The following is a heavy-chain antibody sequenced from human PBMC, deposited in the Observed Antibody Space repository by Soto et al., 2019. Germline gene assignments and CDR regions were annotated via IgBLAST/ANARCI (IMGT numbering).Heavy chain of an antibody. J-gene: IGHJ6*02. Sequence: PGGSLRLSCAASGFTFSSYAMSWVRQAPGKGLEWVSAISGSGGSTYYADSVKGRFTISRDNSKNTLYLQMNSLRAEDTAVYYCARDKVATIRSSYYYYGMDVWGQGTTVTVSS. CDR2: ISGSGGST. CDR3: ARDKVATIRSSYYYYGMDV. V-gene: IGHV3-23*01. CDR1: GFTFSSYA. D-gene: IGHD5-12*01.